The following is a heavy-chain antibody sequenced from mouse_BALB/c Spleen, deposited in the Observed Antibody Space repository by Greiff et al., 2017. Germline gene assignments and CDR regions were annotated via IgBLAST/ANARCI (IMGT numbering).Heavy chain of an antibody. CDR1: GYSFTGYF. D-gene: IGHD1-1*01. Sequence: VQLKESGPELVKPGASVKISCKASGYSFTGYFMNWVKQSHGKSLEWIGRINPYNGDTFYNQKFKGKATLTVDKSSSTAHMELLSLTSEDSAVYYCGRSTTTVVATRSYFDYWGQGTTLTVSS. V-gene: IGHV1-37*01. CDR3: GRSTTTVVATRSYFDY. CDR2: INPYNGDT. J-gene: IGHJ2*01.